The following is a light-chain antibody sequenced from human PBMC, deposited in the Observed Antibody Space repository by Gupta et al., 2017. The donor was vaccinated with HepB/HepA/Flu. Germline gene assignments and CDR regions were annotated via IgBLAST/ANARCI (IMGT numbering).Light chain of an antibody. CDR1: NIGSKS. Sequence: SPVLTQPPSVSVAQGKTARITCGGNNIGSKSGHWYQQKSGQAPVLVVYDDSDRPSGIPERFAGSNSGNTATLTISRVEAGDEADYYCQVWDSSGDHVVFGGGTKLTVL. CDR3: QVWDSSGDHVV. V-gene: IGLV3-21*03. J-gene: IGLJ2*01. CDR2: DDS.